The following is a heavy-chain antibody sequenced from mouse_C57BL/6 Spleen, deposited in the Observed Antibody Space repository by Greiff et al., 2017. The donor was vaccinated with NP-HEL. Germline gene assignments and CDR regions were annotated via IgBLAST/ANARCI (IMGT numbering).Heavy chain of an antibody. J-gene: IGHJ2*01. CDR3: ARRHYYGSFDY. CDR2: INPNNGGT. D-gene: IGHD1-2*01. V-gene: IGHV1-18*01. Sequence: VQLQQSGPELVKPGASVKIPCKASGYTFTDYNMDWVKQSHGKSLEWIGDINPNNGGTIYNQKFKGKATLTVDKSSITAYMELRSLTSEDTAVYYCARRHYYGSFDYWGQGTTLTVSS. CDR1: GYTFTDYN.